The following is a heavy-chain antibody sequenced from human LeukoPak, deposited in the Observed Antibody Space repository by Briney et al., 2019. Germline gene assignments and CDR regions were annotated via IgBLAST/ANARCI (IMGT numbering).Heavy chain of an antibody. D-gene: IGHD2/OR15-2a*01. CDR1: GFPFSSYW. CDR3: ATYRQVLLPFES. Sequence: GGSLRLSCAASGFPFSSYWMHWVRQAPGKGLVWVSRINSDGSSTSYADSVKGRFTISRDNAKNTLYLQMNSLRAEDTAVYYCATYRQVLLPFESWGQGTVVTVSS. J-gene: IGHJ4*02. CDR2: INSDGSST. V-gene: IGHV3-74*01.